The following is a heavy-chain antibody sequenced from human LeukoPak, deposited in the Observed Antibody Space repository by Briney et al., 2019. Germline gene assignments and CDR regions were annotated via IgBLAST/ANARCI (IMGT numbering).Heavy chain of an antibody. D-gene: IGHD4-23*01. CDR2: IFPGDSNT. CDR1: GYSFSTDW. CDR3: ARLDGGNSGGGFDI. J-gene: IGHJ3*02. Sequence: GESLKISCKGSGYSFSTDWIGWVRQMPGKGMEWMGIIFPGDSNTKNSPSFQGQVTISADKSISTAYLQWSSRKASDTAMYYCARLDGGNSGGGFDIWGQGTMVTVS. V-gene: IGHV5-51*01.